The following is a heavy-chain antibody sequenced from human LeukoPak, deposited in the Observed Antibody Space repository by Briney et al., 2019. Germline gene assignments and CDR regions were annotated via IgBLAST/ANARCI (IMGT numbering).Heavy chain of an antibody. J-gene: IGHJ4*02. D-gene: IGHD3-10*01. V-gene: IGHV3-13*01. CDR1: GFTFSSSD. CDR2: IGITGDT. Sequence: GGSLRLSCAASGFTFSSSDMHWVRQTTGKGLEWVSAIGITGDTYYPGSVKGRFTISRENARNSLYLQMNSLRVGDSAVYYCARAVPMARGVNFYDYWGQGTLVTVSS. CDR3: ARAVPMARGVNFYDY.